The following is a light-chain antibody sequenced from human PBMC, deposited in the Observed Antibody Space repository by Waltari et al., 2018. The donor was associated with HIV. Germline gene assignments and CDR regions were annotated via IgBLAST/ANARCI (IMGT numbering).Light chain of an antibody. V-gene: IGKV1-6*01. Sequence: AIQMTQSPSSLSAAVGDSVTITCRSSQGIRNDLGWYQQKSGKAPKLLIYAASALHNGVPSRFSGSGSGTDCTLTISSVQPEDFATYYCLQDYKAPYTFGQGTKLEIK. CDR3: LQDYKAPYT. CDR1: QGIRND. J-gene: IGKJ2*01. CDR2: AAS.